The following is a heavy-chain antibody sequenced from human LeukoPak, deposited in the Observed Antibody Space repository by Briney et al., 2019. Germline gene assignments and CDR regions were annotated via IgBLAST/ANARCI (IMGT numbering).Heavy chain of an antibody. J-gene: IGHJ4*02. Sequence: ASVKVSCKASGYTFTGYYMHWVREAPGQGLEWMGYIYPNSGATKYAQKFQGRVTMTRDTSISTAYMELSGLRSDDTAVYYCGTLLSNGPFDYWGQGSLVTVSS. CDR1: GYTFTGYY. CDR3: GTLLSNGPFDY. CDR2: IYPNSGAT. V-gene: IGHV1-2*02.